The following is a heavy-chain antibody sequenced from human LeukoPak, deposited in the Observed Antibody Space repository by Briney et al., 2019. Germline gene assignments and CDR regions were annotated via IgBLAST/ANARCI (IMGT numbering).Heavy chain of an antibody. V-gene: IGHV4-59*01. CDR2: IYYSGNT. D-gene: IGHD3-10*01. Sequence: PSETLSLTCSVSGDSIKSYFWSWIRLPPGKGLEWIGDIYYSGNTNYNPSLKSRVTISVDTSKNQFSLKLSSVTAADTAVYYCTREMTMVRGMSWFDPWGQGTLVTVSS. CDR1: GDSIKSYF. CDR3: TREMTMVRGMSWFDP. J-gene: IGHJ5*02.